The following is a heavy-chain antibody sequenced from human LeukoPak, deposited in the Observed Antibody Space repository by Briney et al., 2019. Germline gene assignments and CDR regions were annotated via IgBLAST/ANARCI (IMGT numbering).Heavy chain of an antibody. V-gene: IGHV1-69*04. D-gene: IGHD1-26*01. CDR3: ATLSGSYREVDY. J-gene: IGHJ4*02. CDR1: GGTFSSYA. CDR2: IIPILGIA. Sequence: SVKVSCKASGGTFSSYAISWVRQAPGQGLEWMGRIIPILGIANYAQKFQGRVTITADKSTSTAYMELSSLRSEDTAVYYCATLSGSYREVDYWGQGTLVTVSS.